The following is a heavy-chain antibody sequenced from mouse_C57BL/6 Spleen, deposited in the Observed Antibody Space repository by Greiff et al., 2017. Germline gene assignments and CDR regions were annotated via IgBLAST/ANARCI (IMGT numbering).Heavy chain of an antibody. J-gene: IGHJ4*01. Sequence: EVKLMESEGGLVQPGSSMKLSCTASGFTFSDYYMAWVRQVPEKGLEWVANINYDGSSTYYLDSLKSRFIISRDNAKNILYLQMSSLKSEDTATYYCARARGYYYAMGDWGKGTSVTVAS. CDR1: GFTFSDYY. CDR2: INYDGSST. V-gene: IGHV5-16*01. CDR3: ARARGYYYAMGD.